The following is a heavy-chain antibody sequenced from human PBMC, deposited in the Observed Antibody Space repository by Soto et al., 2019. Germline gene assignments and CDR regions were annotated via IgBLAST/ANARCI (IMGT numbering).Heavy chain of an antibody. D-gene: IGHD3-3*01. CDR3: AKGVTYYDFWSNHFDY. V-gene: IGHV3-23*01. CDR2: ISGSGGST. CDR1: KFTSSSYV. Sequence: GGSLRLSCTASKFTSSSYVMSWVRQAPGKGLEWVSSISGSGGSTYYADSVKGRFTISRDTSKSTLYLQMNSLRAEDTAIYYCAKGVTYYDFWSNHFDYWGQGTLVTVSS. J-gene: IGHJ4*02.